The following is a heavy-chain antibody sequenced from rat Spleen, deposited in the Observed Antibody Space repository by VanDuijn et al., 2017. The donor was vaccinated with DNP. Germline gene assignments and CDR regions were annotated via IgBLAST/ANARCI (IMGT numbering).Heavy chain of an antibody. V-gene: IGHV2-15*01. CDR2: IWSGGST. CDR3: TREREPSNNPYYFDC. J-gene: IGHJ2*01. D-gene: IGHD1-10*01. Sequence: QVQLKESGPGLVRPSETLSLTCTVSGFSLTSYGVSWVRQPPGKGLDWIGSIWSGGSTDYNSALKSRLSISRDTSNSQVFLRMNSLQTEDTAIYFCTREREPSNNPYYFDCWGQGVMVTVSS. CDR1: GFSLTSYG.